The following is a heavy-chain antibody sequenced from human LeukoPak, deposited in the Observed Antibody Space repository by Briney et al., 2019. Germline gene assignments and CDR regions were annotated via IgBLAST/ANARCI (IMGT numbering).Heavy chain of an antibody. CDR1: GFTFSTNP. V-gene: IGHV3-23*01. Sequence: GGSLRLSCAASGFTFSTNPMSWVRQAPGKGLEWVSVISPDNTYYADSVKGRLTISRDDSKNTVYLQMNSPRAEDTARYYCVKEHVDRAFTRSFEIWGQGTVVTVSS. J-gene: IGHJ3*02. CDR3: VKEHVDRAFTRSFEI. CDR2: ISPDNT. D-gene: IGHD3-10*01.